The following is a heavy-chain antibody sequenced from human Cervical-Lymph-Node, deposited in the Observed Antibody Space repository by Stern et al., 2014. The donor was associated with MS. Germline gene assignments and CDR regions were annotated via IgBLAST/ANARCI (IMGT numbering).Heavy chain of an antibody. CDR3: ATIPPHIEGAAFEI. D-gene: IGHD1-26*01. Sequence: VQLQESGPGLVKPSQTLSLTCTVSGVSVSSGGYYWTWIRQVPGKGLEWVGYMHHSGTPFYNPSLKGRVSISRDTSENQFSLNLRSVIAADTAVYYCATIPPHIEGAAFEIWGQGTMVTVSS. J-gene: IGHJ3*02. V-gene: IGHV4-31*03. CDR2: MHHSGTP. CDR1: GVSVSSGGYY.